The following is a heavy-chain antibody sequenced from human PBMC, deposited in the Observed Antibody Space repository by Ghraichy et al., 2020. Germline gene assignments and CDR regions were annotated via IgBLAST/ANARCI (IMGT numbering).Heavy chain of an antibody. CDR1: GGSISSYY. V-gene: IGHV4-59*01. CDR3: ARGRGSSSPWGYFDY. D-gene: IGHD6-6*01. J-gene: IGHJ4*02. Sequence: SETLSLTCTVSGGSISSYYWSWIRQPPGKGLEWIGYIYYSGSTNYNPSLKSRVTISVDTSKNQFSLKLSSVTAADTAVYYCARGRGSSSPWGYFDYWGQGTLVTVSS. CDR2: IYYSGST.